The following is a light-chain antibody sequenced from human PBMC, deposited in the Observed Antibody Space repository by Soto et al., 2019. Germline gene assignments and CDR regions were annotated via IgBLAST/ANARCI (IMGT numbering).Light chain of an antibody. CDR3: SSCTSSSTLVV. J-gene: IGLJ2*01. CDR2: EVS. V-gene: IGLV2-14*01. CDR1: SSDVGDYNY. Sequence: QSVLTQPASVSGSPGQSITISCTGTSSDVGDYNYVSWYQQHPGKAPKLMISEVSDRSSGVSNRFSASKSGNTASLTISGLQAQDEADYYCSSCTSSSTLVVFGGGTKLTVL.